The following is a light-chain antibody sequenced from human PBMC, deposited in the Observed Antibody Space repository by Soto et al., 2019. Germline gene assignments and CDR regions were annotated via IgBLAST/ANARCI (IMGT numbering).Light chain of an antibody. V-gene: IGKV1-6*01. Sequence: IQMTQSPSIMSASVGDRVAITCRASQGIKNDLGWYQQKPGKAPKLLIYAASSLQSGVPSRFSGSGSGTDFTLTISSLQPDDFATYYCLQDYTYPLTFGQGTKVDIK. CDR3: LQDYTYPLT. J-gene: IGKJ1*01. CDR1: QGIKND. CDR2: AAS.